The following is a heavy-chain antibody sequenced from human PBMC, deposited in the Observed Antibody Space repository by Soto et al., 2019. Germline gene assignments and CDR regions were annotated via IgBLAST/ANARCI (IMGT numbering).Heavy chain of an antibody. J-gene: IGHJ3*02. Sequence: PSETLSLTCTVSGGSISHFYWSLIRQSPGKGLEWLGYIYDSGSTSYNPSLKSRVTMSMDTSKTQFSLNLSSVTAADTAVYFCAASYYAILTGRFAFDIWGHGTMVTVSS. D-gene: IGHD3-9*01. V-gene: IGHV4-59*01. CDR3: AASYYAILTGRFAFDI. CDR2: IYDSGST. CDR1: GGSISHFY.